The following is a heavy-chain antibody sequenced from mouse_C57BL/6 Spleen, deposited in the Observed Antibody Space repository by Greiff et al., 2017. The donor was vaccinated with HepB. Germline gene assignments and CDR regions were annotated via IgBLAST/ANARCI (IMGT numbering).Heavy chain of an antibody. J-gene: IGHJ4*01. CDR1: GYTFTDHT. CDR2: IYPRDGST. Sequence: VKLLESDAELVKPGASVKISCKVSGYTFTDHTIHWMKQRPEQGLEWIGYIYPRDGSTKYNEKFKGKATLTADKSSSTAYMQLNSLTSEDSAVYFCARLDDGYYIYYAMDYWGQGTSVTVSS. D-gene: IGHD2-3*01. V-gene: IGHV1-78*01. CDR3: ARLDDGYYIYYAMDY.